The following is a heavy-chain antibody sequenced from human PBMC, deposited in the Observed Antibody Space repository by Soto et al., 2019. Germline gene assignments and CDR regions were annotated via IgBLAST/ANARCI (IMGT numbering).Heavy chain of an antibody. D-gene: IGHD2-15*01. CDR3: ARGRYCLTGRCFPNWFDS. V-gene: IGHV4-30-4*01. Sequence: SETLSLTCSVSGDSISTVDYFWAWIRQPPGQALEYIGYIYKSATTYYNPSFESRVAISLDTSKCQLSLNVTSVTAADTAVYFCARGRYCLTGRCFPNWFDSWGQGTLVTVSS. CDR2: IYKSATT. J-gene: IGHJ5*01. CDR1: GDSISTVDYF.